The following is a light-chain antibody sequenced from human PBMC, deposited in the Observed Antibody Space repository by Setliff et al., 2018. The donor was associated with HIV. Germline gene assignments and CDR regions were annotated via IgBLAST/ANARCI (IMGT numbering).Light chain of an antibody. J-gene: IGLJ3*02. Sequence: QSVLTQPASVSGYPGQSITISCTGTSSDVGGYNYVSWYQQHPDKAPKLMIYDVTNRPSGVSNRFSGSKSGNTASLTVSGLQAADEAHYYCSSYTSRSSWVFGGGTK. CDR2: DVT. V-gene: IGLV2-14*01. CDR3: SSYTSRSSWV. CDR1: SSDVGGYNY.